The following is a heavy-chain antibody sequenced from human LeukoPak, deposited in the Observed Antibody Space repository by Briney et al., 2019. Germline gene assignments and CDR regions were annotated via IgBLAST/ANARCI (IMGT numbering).Heavy chain of an antibody. V-gene: IGHV3-23*01. Sequence: PGGSLRLSCAASGFTFSSYAMSWVRQAPGKGLEWVSAISGSGGSTYYADSVKGRFTISRDNSKNTLYLQMNSLRAEDTAVYYCAKVVGYCSGGSCSLGWFDPWGQGTLVTVSS. J-gene: IGHJ5*02. CDR3: AKVVGYCSGGSCSLGWFDP. CDR1: GFTFSSYA. CDR2: ISGSGGST. D-gene: IGHD2-15*01.